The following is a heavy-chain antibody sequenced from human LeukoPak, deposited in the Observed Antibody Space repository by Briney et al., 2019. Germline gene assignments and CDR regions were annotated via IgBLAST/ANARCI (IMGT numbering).Heavy chain of an antibody. V-gene: IGHV3-23*01. CDR3: ARFLWFGEGDYYFDY. J-gene: IGHJ4*02. CDR2: ISVSGGSA. CDR1: GFTFSSYA. Sequence: GGSLRLSCAASGFTFSSYAMTWVRQAPGKGLQWVSSISVSGGSAYYTDSVEGRFTISRDNSKNTLYLQMNSLRAEDTAVYYCARFLWFGEGDYYFDYWGQGTLVTVSS. D-gene: IGHD3-10*01.